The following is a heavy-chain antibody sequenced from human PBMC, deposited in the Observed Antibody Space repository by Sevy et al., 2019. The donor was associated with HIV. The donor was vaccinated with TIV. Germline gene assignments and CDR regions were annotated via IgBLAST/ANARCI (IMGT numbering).Heavy chain of an antibody. CDR3: ARGTATYYYGSGGMDV. V-gene: IGHV3-48*03. J-gene: IGHJ6*02. D-gene: IGHD3-10*01. Sequence: GGSLRLSCAASGFTFNTYEMNWVRQAPGKGLEWISYISNSGSTTYYEDSVKGRFTISRDNAKNSLSLQMNSLRAEDTAVYYCARGTATYYYGSGGMDVWGQGTTVTVSS. CDR1: GFTFNTYE. CDR2: ISNSGSTT.